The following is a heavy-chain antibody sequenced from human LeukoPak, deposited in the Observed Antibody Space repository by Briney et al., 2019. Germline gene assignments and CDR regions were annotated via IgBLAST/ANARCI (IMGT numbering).Heavy chain of an antibody. CDR3: ARHHDYVWGSYRYKRNYFDY. V-gene: IGHV4-34*01. CDR2: IYYSGST. CDR1: GGSFNGYS. J-gene: IGHJ4*02. Sequence: SETLSLTCVVYGGSFNGYSWSWIRQPPGKGLEWIGSIYYSGSTYYNPSLKSRVTISVDTSKNQISLKLRSVTAADTAVYYCARHHDYVWGSYRYKRNYFDYWGQGTLVTVSS. D-gene: IGHD3-16*02.